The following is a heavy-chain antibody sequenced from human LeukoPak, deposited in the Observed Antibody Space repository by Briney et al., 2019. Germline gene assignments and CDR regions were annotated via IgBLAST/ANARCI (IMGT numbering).Heavy chain of an antibody. CDR3: ARDLKGFNL. CDR1: GFTFSSYS. J-gene: IGHJ5*02. Sequence: PGRSLRLSCAASGFTFSSYSMNWVRQAPGKGLEWVANIKQDGSQRFYLDSVKGRFTISRDNGNNSLYLHMSRLRVEDTAVYYCARDLKGFNLWGQGALVTVSS. CDR2: IKQDGSQR. V-gene: IGHV3-7*04.